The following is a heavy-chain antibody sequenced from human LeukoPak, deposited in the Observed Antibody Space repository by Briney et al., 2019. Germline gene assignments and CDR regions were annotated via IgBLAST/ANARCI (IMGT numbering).Heavy chain of an antibody. D-gene: IGHD3-3*01. CDR3: SKDDLLEWLLPHYYYYYMDV. CDR2: IRYDGSNK. CDR1: GFTFSSYG. V-gene: IGHV3-30*02. Sequence: GGSVRLSCAASGFTFSSYGMHWVRQAPGKGLVWVAFIRYDGSNKYYADSVKGRFTISRDNSKNTLYLQMNSLRAEDTALSYCSKDDLLEWLLPHYYYYYMDVSGKGTTVTVSS. J-gene: IGHJ6*03.